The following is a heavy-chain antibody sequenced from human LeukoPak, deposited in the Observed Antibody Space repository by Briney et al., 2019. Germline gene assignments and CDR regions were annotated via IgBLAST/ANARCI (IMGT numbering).Heavy chain of an antibody. D-gene: IGHD4-17*01. CDR1: GGSISSGSYY. CDR2: IYTSGST. CDR3: ARDYTVTTGDDY. Sequence: SQTLSLTXTVSGGSISSGSYYWSWIRQPAGKGLEWIGRIYTSGSTNYNPSLKSRVTISVDTSKNQFSLKLSSVTAADTAVYYCARDYTVTTGDDYWGQGTLVTVSS. V-gene: IGHV4-61*02. J-gene: IGHJ4*02.